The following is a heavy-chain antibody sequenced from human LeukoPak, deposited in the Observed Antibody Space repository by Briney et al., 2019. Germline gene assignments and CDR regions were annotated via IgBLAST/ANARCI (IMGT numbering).Heavy chain of an antibody. CDR3: ALSSSWPGYFDY. CDR1: GFTVSNNY. D-gene: IGHD6-13*01. V-gene: IGHV3-66*01. J-gene: IGHJ4*02. CDR2: IQRDGST. Sequence: PGGSLRPSCAPSGFTVSNNYMSWVPQAPGKGREWFSAIQRDGSTFYPDSVKGRFTISRDNSKNTLYLQMNSLRVEDTAMYYCALSSSWPGYFDYWGQGTLVTVS.